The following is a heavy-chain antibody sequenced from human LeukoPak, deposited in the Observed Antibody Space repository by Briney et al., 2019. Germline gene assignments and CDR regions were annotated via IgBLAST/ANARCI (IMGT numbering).Heavy chain of an antibody. J-gene: IGHJ4*02. CDR3: AREGVMAPYYFDY. CDR2: INILSNYI. D-gene: IGHD3-16*01. CDR1: GFTFSSYS. Sequence: GGSLRLSCAASGFTFSSYSMNWVRQAPGKGLEWVSSINILSNYIYYADSVKGRFTISRDNAENSLYLQMNSLRAEDTAVYYCAREGVMAPYYFDYWGQGTLVTVSS. V-gene: IGHV3-21*01.